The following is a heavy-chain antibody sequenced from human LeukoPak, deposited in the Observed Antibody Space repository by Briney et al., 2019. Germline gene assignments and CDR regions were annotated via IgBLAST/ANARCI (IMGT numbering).Heavy chain of an antibody. CDR1: GFTFDDYG. Sequence: GGSLRLSCAASGFTFDDYGMSWVRQAPGKGLEWVSGINWNGGSTGYADSVKGRFTISRDNAKNSLYLQMNSLRAEDTALYYCARDPFYTDYGDSDWLDPWGQGTLVTVSS. CDR2: INWNGGST. CDR3: ARDPFYTDYGDSDWLDP. D-gene: IGHD4-17*01. J-gene: IGHJ5*02. V-gene: IGHV3-20*04.